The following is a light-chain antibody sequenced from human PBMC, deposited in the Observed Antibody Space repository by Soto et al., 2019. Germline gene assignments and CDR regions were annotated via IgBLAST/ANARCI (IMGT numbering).Light chain of an antibody. V-gene: IGKV1-5*03. CDR1: QSISSW. CDR2: KAS. CDR3: QQYNSYRWT. J-gene: IGKJ1*01. Sequence: DIQMTQSPSTLSASVGDRVTITCRASQSISSWLAWYQQKPGKAPKLLIYKASSLESGVPSRFSGSGSRTEFTLTISSLQPDDFPTYYCQQYNSYRWTFGQGTKVEIK.